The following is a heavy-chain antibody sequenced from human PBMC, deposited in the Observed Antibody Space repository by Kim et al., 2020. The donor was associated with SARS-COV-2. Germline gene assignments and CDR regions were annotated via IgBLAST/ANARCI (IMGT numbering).Heavy chain of an antibody. CDR3: ARVSSGSSSWYWFDA. Sequence: GGSLRLSCAASGFTFSDYYMTWIRQAPGKGLEWLSYISSRGSYIVYAESVKGRFSISRDNAKKSLYLQMNSLRAEDTAVYYCARVSSGSSSWYWFDAWGQGTLVTVSS. CDR2: ISSRGSYI. CDR1: GFTFSDYY. D-gene: IGHD6-13*01. V-gene: IGHV3-11*05. J-gene: IGHJ5*02.